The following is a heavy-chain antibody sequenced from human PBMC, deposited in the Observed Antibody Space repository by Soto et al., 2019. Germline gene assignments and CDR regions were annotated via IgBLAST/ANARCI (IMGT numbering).Heavy chain of an antibody. V-gene: IGHV1-69*01. D-gene: IGHD5-12*01. CDR1: GGTFSSYA. J-gene: IGHJ6*02. Sequence: QVQLVQSGAEVKKPGSSVKVSCKASGGTFSSYAISWVRQAPGQGLEWMGGIIPIFGTANYAQKFQGRVTITADESTSTASMELSSLRSEDTGVYYCATSRGYSVSWADYYCYGMDVWGQGTTVTVSS. CDR3: ATSRGYSVSWADYYCYGMDV. CDR2: IIPIFGTA.